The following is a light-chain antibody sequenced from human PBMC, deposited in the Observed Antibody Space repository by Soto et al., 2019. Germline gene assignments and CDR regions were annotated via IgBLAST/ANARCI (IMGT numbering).Light chain of an antibody. J-gene: IGLJ1*01. CDR1: SSNIGSNP. V-gene: IGLV1-44*01. Sequence: QPVLTQPPSASGTPGQRVTISCSGRSSNIGSNPVNWYQQLPGTAPKLLIYSNDQRPSGVPDRFSGSKSGTSASLAISGLHSEDEADYFCSSYSISTAYLFGTGTKVTVL. CDR3: SSYSISTAYL. CDR2: SND.